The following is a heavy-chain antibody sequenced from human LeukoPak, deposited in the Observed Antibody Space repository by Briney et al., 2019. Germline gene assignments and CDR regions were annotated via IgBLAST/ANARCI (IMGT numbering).Heavy chain of an antibody. CDR2: IWYDGSNK. V-gene: IGHV3-33*06. J-gene: IGHJ4*02. CDR1: GFTFSSYG. CDR3: AKDQSYGGNSGVGY. Sequence: GGSLRLSCAASGFTFSSYGMHWVRQAPGKGLEWVAVIWYDGSNKYYADSVKGRFTVSRDNSKNTLYLQMNSLRAEDTAMYYCAKDQSYGGNSGVGYWGQGTLVTVSS. D-gene: IGHD4-23*01.